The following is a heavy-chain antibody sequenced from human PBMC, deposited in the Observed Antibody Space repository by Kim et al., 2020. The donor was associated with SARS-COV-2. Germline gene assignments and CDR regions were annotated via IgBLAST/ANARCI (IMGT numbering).Heavy chain of an antibody. CDR2: ISYDGSSQ. Sequence: GRSLRLSCAASRFTFNTYGMHWVRQAPGKGLEWVAVISYDGSSQYYADSVKGRFTISRDNSKDTLYLQMNSLRAEDAAVYYCAKDRGSITMVPGVIVSSLIDYWGQGTLVTVSS. D-gene: IGHD3-10*01. CDR1: RFTFNTYG. V-gene: IGHV3-30*18. J-gene: IGHJ4*02. CDR3: AKDRGSITMVPGVIVSSLIDY.